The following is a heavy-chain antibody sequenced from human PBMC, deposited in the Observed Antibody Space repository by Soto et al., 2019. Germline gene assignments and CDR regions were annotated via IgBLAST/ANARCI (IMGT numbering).Heavy chain of an antibody. CDR2: IYHSGNT. Sequence: SETLSLTCAVSGESISSSNWWSWVRQPPGKGLEWIGEIYHSGNTKYNPSLKSRVTISVDKSKNQFSLKLNSETAADTAVYYCARENDFWSGYRRFDYWGQGTLVT. J-gene: IGHJ4*02. CDR1: GESISSSNW. V-gene: IGHV4-4*02. D-gene: IGHD3-3*01. CDR3: ARENDFWSGYRRFDY.